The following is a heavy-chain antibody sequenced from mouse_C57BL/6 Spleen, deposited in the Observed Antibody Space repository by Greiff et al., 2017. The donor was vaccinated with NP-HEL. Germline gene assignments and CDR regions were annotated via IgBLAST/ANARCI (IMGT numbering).Heavy chain of an antibody. CDR2: IDPSDSET. CDR1: GYTFTSYW. D-gene: IGHD1-1*01. J-gene: IGHJ2*01. Sequence: QVQLQQSGAELVRPGSSVKLSCKASGYTFTSYWMHWVKQRPIQGLEWIGNIDPSDSETHYNQKFKDKATLTVDKSSSTAYMQLSSRTSEDSAVYYCARSPLYYYGSSGFDYWGQCTTLTVSS. CDR3: ARSPLYYYGSSGFDY. V-gene: IGHV1-52*01.